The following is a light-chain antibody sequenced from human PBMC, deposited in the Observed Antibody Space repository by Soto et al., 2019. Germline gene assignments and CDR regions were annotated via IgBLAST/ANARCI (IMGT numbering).Light chain of an antibody. CDR3: AAWDGSLSSVL. J-gene: IGLJ2*01. CDR1: SSSIGSNY. V-gene: IGLV1-47*01. Sequence: QTVVTQPPSASGTPGQRVTISCSGSSSSIGSNYVYWYQQFPGTTPKVLIYRNDQRPSGVPDRFSGSKSGTSASLAISGLRSEDEADYYCAAWDGSLSSVLFGGGTKLTVL. CDR2: RND.